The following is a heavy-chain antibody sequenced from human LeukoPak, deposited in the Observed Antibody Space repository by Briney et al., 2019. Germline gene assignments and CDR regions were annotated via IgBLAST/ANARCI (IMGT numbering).Heavy chain of an antibody. V-gene: IGHV1-8*01. D-gene: IGHD6-13*01. CDR1: GYTFTSYD. J-gene: IGHJ4*02. CDR2: MNPNSGNT. Sequence: ASVKVSCKASGYTFTSYDINWVRQATGQGLEWMGWMNPNSGNTGYAQKFQGRVTMTRNTSISTAYMELSSLRSEDTAVYYCARQGGIAAPWDYWGQGILVTVSS. CDR3: ARQGGIAAPWDY.